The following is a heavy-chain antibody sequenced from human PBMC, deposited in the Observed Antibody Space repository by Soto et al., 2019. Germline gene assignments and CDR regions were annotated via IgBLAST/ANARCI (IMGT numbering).Heavy chain of an antibody. V-gene: IGHV3-30-3*01. Sequence: QVQLVESGGGVVQPGRSLRLSCAASGFTFSSYAMHWVRQAPGKGLEWVAVISYDGSNKYYADSVKGRFTISRDNSKNTLYSQMDRLRAEDPAVYYCARDRLRYNWNDFPYYYYGMDVWGQGTTVTVSS. J-gene: IGHJ6*02. CDR3: ARDRLRYNWNDFPYYYYGMDV. CDR2: ISYDGSNK. D-gene: IGHD1-1*01. CDR1: GFTFSSYA.